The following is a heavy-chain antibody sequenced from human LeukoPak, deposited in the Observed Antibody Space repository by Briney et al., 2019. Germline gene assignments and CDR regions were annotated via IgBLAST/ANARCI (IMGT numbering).Heavy chain of an antibody. V-gene: IGHV1-46*01. Sequence: ASVKVSCKASGYTFTSYYMHWVRQAPGQGLEWMGIINPSGGSTSYAQKFQGRVTMTRDMSTSTVYMELSSLRSEDTAVYYCARDPRYCSGGSCSEAFDYWGQGTLVTVSS. CDR3: ARDPRYCSGGSCSEAFDY. J-gene: IGHJ4*02. D-gene: IGHD2-15*01. CDR2: INPSGGST. CDR1: GYTFTSYY.